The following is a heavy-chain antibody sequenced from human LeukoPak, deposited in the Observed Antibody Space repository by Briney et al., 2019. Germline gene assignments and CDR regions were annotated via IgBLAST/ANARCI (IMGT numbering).Heavy chain of an antibody. Sequence: GGSLRLSCAASGFTFSSYWMSWVRQAPGKGLEWVANIKRDGSEEDYVDSVKGRFTISRDNAKNSLYLQMNSLRAEDTAVYYCATIAYCAGDCYSNNGAFDIWGQGTMVTVSS. CDR3: ATIAYCAGDCYSNNGAFDI. CDR2: IKRDGSEE. J-gene: IGHJ3*02. CDR1: GFTFSSYW. D-gene: IGHD2-21*02. V-gene: IGHV3-7*01.